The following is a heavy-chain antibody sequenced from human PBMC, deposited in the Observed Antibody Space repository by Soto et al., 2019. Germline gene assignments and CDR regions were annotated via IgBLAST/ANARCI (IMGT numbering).Heavy chain of an antibody. Sequence: GESLKISCKGSGYSFTSYWIGWVRQMPGKGLEWMVIIYPGDSDTRYSPSFQGQVTISADKSISTAYLQWSSLKASDTAMYYCARCNYDILTGYYTFNFDYWGQGTLVTVSS. CDR2: IYPGDSDT. D-gene: IGHD3-9*01. CDR3: ARCNYDILTGYYTFNFDY. J-gene: IGHJ4*02. V-gene: IGHV5-51*01. CDR1: GYSFTSYW.